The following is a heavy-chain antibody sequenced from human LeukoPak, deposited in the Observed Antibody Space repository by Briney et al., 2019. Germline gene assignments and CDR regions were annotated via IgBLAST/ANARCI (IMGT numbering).Heavy chain of an antibody. J-gene: IGHJ4*02. V-gene: IGHV1-8*01. CDR1: GYTFTNYD. CDR3: ARGLRREQQLLRAFDY. D-gene: IGHD6-13*01. Sequence: ASVRVSCKASGYTFTNYDINWVRQASGQGLEWMGWMNPNSGNTGSAQKFQGRVTMTSNTSISTAYMELSSLRSEDTAVYYCARGLRREQQLLRAFDYWAQGPPVTVSS. CDR2: MNPNSGNT.